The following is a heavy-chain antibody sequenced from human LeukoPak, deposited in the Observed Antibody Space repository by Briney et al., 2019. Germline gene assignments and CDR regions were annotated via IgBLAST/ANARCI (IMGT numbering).Heavy chain of an antibody. J-gene: IGHJ4*02. D-gene: IGHD1-26*01. CDR1: GYTFTGHY. CDR2: INPNTGGT. CDR3: SRSSQISGCYFTYY. V-gene: IGHV1-2*02. Sequence: GASVKVSCKASGYTFTGHYLHWVRQAPGQGLEWMGWINPNTGGTTYGQKFQGRVTMTRDTSISTVNMEPSRLRSDDTAVYYCSRSSQISGCYFTYYWGQGTLVTVSS.